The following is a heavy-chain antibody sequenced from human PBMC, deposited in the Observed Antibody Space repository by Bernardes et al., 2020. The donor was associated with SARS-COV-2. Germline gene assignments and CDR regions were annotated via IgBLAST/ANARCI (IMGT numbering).Heavy chain of an antibody. CDR3: ARLGYTDFDYFFDY. Sequence: ASVKVSCKASGYTFTTHAIHWVRQAPGQRLEWMGWITAGNGNTTYSQKFQGRVTITRDTSATTAYMELSGLRSEDTAIFYCARLGYTDFDYFFDYWGQGTLVTVSS. V-gene: IGHV1-3*01. J-gene: IGHJ4*02. CDR1: GYTFTTHA. CDR2: ITAGNGNT. D-gene: IGHD5-12*01.